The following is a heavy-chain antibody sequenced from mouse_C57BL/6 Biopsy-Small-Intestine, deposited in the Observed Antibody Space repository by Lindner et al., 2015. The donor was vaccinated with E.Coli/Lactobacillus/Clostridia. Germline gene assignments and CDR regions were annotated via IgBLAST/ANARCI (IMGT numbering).Heavy chain of an antibody. CDR1: EYEFPSHD. CDR3: ARHDSYYGGFAY. CDR2: INSDGGST. J-gene: IGHJ3*01. V-gene: IGHV5-2*01. Sequence: VQLRGGLGEGLVQPGESLKLSCESNEYEFPSHDMSWVRKTPEKRLELVAAINSDGGSTYYPDTMERRFIISRDNTKKTLYLQMSSLRSEDTALYYCARHDSYYGGFAYWGQGTLVTVSA. D-gene: IGHD1-1*01.